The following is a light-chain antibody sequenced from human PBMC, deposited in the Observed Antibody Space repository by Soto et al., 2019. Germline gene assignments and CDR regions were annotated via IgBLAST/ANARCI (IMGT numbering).Light chain of an antibody. V-gene: IGKV1-5*03. J-gene: IGKJ1*01. CDR3: QQSNSYSWT. CDR2: EAS. CDR1: QSISNW. Sequence: DIQMTQSPSTLSASVGDRVTITCRASQSISNWLAWYQQKPGKAPKLLIYEASSLESGVPSRFSGSGSGTEFTRTINSLQPDDFATYYCQQSNSYSWTFGQGTKVDVK.